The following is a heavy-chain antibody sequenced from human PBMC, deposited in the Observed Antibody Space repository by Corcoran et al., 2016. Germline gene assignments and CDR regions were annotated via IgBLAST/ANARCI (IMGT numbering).Heavy chain of an antibody. Sequence: QLQLQESGPGLVKPSETLSLTCTVSGGSISSSSYYWGWIRQPPGKGLEWIGSIHNSGSTHYNPSLKSRVTISVDTSKNQFSLELTPVPAADPAVYYWGPNGCSSSSDCYGIRGNWFDPWGQGTLVTVSS. CDR2: IHNSGST. CDR1: GGSISSSSYY. D-gene: IGHD2-21*02. V-gene: IGHV4-39*01. CDR3: GPNGCSSSSDCYGIRGNWFDP. J-gene: IGHJ5*02.